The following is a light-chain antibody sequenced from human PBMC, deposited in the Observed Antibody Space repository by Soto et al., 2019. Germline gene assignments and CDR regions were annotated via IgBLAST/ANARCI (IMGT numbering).Light chain of an antibody. V-gene: IGLV1-51*01. CDR3: GTWDTALSAGK. Sequence: QSVLTQPPSVSEATGQRVIISCSGSDSNVGNNYVSWYQQFPGAPPKLLIYDTSKRPSWISDRFSASKSGTSATLIISSLQTGDEAHYYCGTWDTALSAGKFGGGTKVTVL. J-gene: IGLJ3*02. CDR1: DSNVGNNY. CDR2: DTS.